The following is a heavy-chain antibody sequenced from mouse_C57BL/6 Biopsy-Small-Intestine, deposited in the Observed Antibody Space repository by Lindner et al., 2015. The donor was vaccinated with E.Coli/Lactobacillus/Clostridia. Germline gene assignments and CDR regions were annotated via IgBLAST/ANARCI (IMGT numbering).Heavy chain of an antibody. J-gene: IGHJ3*01. CDR3: TRPEGNWFAN. CDR1: GFTFSDCG. Sequence: EVQLQESAGGLVKPGGSLKLSCAASGFTFSDCGMHWVRQAPEKGLEWVAYISSGSSTIYYADTMEGRFTISRDNAKNTLFLQMTSLRSEDTAMYYCTRPEGNWFANWGQGTLVTVSA. CDR2: ISSGSSTI. D-gene: IGHD2-1*01. V-gene: IGHV5-17*01.